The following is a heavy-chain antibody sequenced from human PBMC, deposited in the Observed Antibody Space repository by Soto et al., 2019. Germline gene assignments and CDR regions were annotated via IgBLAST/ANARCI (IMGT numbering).Heavy chain of an antibody. CDR3: ARSLSSSPDY. Sequence: GGSLRLSCAASGFTFNSYWMHWVRQAPGKGLVWVSRINGDGSYTGYADSVKGRFTISRDNAKNTLYLQMNILRAEDTAVYFCARSLSSSPDYWGQGTLVTVSS. V-gene: IGHV3-74*01. CDR1: GFTFNSYW. J-gene: IGHJ4*02. CDR2: INGDGSYT. D-gene: IGHD2-2*01.